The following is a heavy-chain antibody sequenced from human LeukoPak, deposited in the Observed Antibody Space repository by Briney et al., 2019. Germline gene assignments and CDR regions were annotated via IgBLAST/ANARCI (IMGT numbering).Heavy chain of an antibody. Sequence: ASVKVSCKASGGTFSSYAISWVRQAPGQGLEWMGRIIPILGIANYAQKFQGRVTITADKSTSTAYMELSSLRSEDTAVYYCARDKGTAMDPADYWGQGTLVTVSS. D-gene: IGHD5-18*01. V-gene: IGHV1-69*04. J-gene: IGHJ4*02. CDR1: GGTFSSYA. CDR2: IIPILGIA. CDR3: ARDKGTAMDPADY.